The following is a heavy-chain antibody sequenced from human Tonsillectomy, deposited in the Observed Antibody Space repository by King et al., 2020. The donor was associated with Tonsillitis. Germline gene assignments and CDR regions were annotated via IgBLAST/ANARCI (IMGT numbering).Heavy chain of an antibody. Sequence: QLQESGPGLVKPSETLSLTCSVSGGSISSYYWSWIRQPPGKGLEWIGYIYYNGNTNYNPSLKSRVTISVDTSKNQFSLKLSSVTAADTAVYYCARVRSWSGAYYGDYGGQGTLAT. D-gene: IGHD3-3*01. CDR1: GGSISSYY. CDR2: IYYNGNT. J-gene: IGHJ4*02. V-gene: IGHV4-59*01. CDR3: ARVRSWSGAYYGDY.